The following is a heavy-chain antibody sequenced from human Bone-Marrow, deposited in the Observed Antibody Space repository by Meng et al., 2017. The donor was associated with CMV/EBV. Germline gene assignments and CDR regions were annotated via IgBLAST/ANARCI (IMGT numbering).Heavy chain of an antibody. Sequence: GSLRLSCAASGFTFSSYEMNWVRQAPGKGLEWVSYVSSSGSTIYYADSVKGRFTISRDNAKNSLYLQMNSLRAEDTAVYYCARQSLRDFDWADFDYWGQGTLVTASS. CDR1: GFTFSSYE. D-gene: IGHD3-9*01. J-gene: IGHJ4*02. CDR2: VSSSGSTI. V-gene: IGHV3-48*03. CDR3: ARQSLRDFDWADFDY.